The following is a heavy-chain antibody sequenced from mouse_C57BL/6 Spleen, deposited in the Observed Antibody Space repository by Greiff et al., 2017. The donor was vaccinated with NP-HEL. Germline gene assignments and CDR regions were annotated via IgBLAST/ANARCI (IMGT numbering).Heavy chain of an antibody. CDR1: GYTFTSYW. D-gene: IGHD1-1*01. J-gene: IGHJ4*01. CDR2: IHPNSGST. Sequence: QVQLKQPGAELVKPGASVKLSCKASGYTFTSYWMHWVKQRPGQGLEWIGMIHPNSGSTNYNEKFKSKATLTVDKSSSTAYMQLSSLTSEDSAVYYCARTLYYYGSKDYAMDYWGQGTSVTVSS. CDR3: ARTLYYYGSKDYAMDY. V-gene: IGHV1-64*01.